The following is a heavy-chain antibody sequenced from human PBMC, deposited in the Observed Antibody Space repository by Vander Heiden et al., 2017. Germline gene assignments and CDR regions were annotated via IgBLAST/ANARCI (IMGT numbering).Heavy chain of an antibody. Sequence: VQLVESGGGVVQPGRSLRLSCAASGFTLSNYGIHWVRQAPGKGLEWVAVTLYDGSRKYFADPVQDRFSISRDNSKVFLQMNSLRAEDTAVYYCARDGRVRGIIIRPYYYYGMDVWGQGTAVTVSS. V-gene: IGHV3-33*01. CDR3: ARDGRVRGIIIRPYYYYGMDV. J-gene: IGHJ6*02. CDR2: TLYDGSRK. D-gene: IGHD3-10*01. CDR1: GFTLSNYG.